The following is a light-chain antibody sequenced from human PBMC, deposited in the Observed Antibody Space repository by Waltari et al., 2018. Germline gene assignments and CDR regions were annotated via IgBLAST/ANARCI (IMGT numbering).Light chain of an antibody. CDR3: QHYYSYPRT. V-gene: IGKV1-39*01. Sequence: DIQMTQSPSSLSASVGDRVTITCRASQSISSYLNWYQQKPGKAPKLLIYAASSLQSGVPSRFSGSGSGTDFTLTISSLQPEDFATYYCQHYYSYPRTFGQGTKVEIK. CDR2: AAS. J-gene: IGKJ1*01. CDR1: QSISSY.